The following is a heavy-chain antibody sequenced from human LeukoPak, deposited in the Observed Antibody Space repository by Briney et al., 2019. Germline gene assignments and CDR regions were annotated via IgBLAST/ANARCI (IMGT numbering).Heavy chain of an antibody. V-gene: IGHV1-18*01. CDR3: ARVIVGATPYYYGMDV. D-gene: IGHD1-26*01. CDR1: GYTFTSYG. Sequence: GASVKVSCKASGYTFTSYGISWVRQAPGQGLEWMGWISAYNGNTNYAQKLQGRVTMTTDTSTSTAYMELRSLRSDDTAVYYCARVIVGATPYYYGMDVWGQGTTVTVSS. CDR2: ISAYNGNT. J-gene: IGHJ6*02.